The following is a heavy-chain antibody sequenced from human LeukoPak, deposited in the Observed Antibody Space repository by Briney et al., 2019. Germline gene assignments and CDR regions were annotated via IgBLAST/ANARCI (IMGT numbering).Heavy chain of an antibody. CDR3: ARDMSLGSSGWFGY. Sequence: PSETLSLTCTVSGGSISSYYWSWIRQPPGKGLEWIGYIYYSGSTNYNPSLKSRVTISVDTSKNQFSLKLSSVTAADTAVYYCARDMSLGSSGWFGYWGRGTLVTVSS. CDR2: IYYSGST. D-gene: IGHD6-19*01. J-gene: IGHJ4*02. V-gene: IGHV4-59*01. CDR1: GGSISSYY.